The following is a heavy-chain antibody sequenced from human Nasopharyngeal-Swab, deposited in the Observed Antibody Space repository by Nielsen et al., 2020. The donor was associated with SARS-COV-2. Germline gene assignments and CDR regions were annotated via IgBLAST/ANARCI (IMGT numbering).Heavy chain of an antibody. V-gene: IGHV1-58*02. D-gene: IGHD1-26*01. Sequence: SVKVSCKASGCTLTTSAMQWVRQARGQRREGIGWIVVGSGNTNYAQKFQERVTITRDMSTSTVYMELSSLRSEDTAVYYCSTLGATYYWGQGTLVTVSS. CDR2: IVVGSGNT. J-gene: IGHJ4*02. CDR3: STLGATYY. CDR1: GCTLTTSA.